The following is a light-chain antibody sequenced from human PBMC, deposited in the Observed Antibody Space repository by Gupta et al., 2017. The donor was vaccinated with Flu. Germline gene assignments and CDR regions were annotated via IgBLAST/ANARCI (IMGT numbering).Light chain of an antibody. CDR2: AAS. J-gene: IGKJ1*01. V-gene: IGKV1-39*01. CDR1: QSIDSY. CDR3: QQYYSTSWT. Sequence: PSSLSASRGDRVTITCRASQSIDSYLNWYQQKPGKAPKLLISAASSFQSGVPSRFSGSGSGTDFTLTISSLQPEDFATYYCQQYYSTSWTFGQGTKVEIK.